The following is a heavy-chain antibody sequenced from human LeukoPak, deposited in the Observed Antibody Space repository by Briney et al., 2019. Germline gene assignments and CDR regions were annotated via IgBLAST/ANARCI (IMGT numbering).Heavy chain of an antibody. D-gene: IGHD5-24*01. J-gene: IGHJ5*02. CDR3: ARDRGGDGYNPFDP. CDR1: GGTFSSYA. Sequence: ASVKVSCKASGGTFSSYAISWVRQAPGQGLEWMGGIIPIFGTANYAQKFQGRVTITADESTSTAYMELSSLRSEDTAVYYCARDRGGDGYNPFDPWGQGTLVTVSS. V-gene: IGHV1-69*13. CDR2: IIPIFGTA.